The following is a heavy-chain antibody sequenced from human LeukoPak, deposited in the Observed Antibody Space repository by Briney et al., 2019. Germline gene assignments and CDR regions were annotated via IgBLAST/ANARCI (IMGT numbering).Heavy chain of an antibody. V-gene: IGHV1-2*02. CDR1: GYTFTSYA. J-gene: IGHJ4*02. D-gene: IGHD3-3*01. CDR2: INPNSGGT. CDR3: ARGYYATYYDFWSGYPDYFDY. Sequence: GASVKVSCKASGYTFTSYAMHWVRQAPGQGLEWMGWINPNSGGTNYAQKFQGRVTMTRDTSISTAYMELSRLRSDDTAVYYCARGYYATYYDFWSGYPDYFDYWGQGTLVTVSS.